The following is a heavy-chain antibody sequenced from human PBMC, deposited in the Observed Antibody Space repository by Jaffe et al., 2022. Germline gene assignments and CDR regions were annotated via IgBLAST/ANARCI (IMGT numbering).Heavy chain of an antibody. Sequence: QVQLQESGPGLVKPSQTLSLTCTVSGGSISSGSYYWSWIRQPAGKGLEWIGRIYTSGSTNYNPSLKSRVTISVDTSKNQFSLKLSSVTAADTAVYYCARATKFDYSSSWYSILTHTYYYYMDVWGKGTTVTVSS. CDR1: GGSISSGSYY. CDR2: IYTSGST. V-gene: IGHV4-61*02. CDR3: ARATKFDYSSSWYSILTHTYYYYMDV. J-gene: IGHJ6*03. D-gene: IGHD6-13*01.